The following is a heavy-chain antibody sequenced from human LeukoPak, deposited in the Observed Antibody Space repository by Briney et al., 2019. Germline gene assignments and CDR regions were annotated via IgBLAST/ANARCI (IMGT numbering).Heavy chain of an antibody. J-gene: IGHJ4*02. CDR2: INPNSGGT. Sequence: ASVKVSCKASGYTFTSYGISWVRQAPGQGLEWMGWINPNSGGTNYAQKFQGWVTMTRDTSISTAYMELSRLRSDDTAVYYCARGSTSCYYCVDYWGQGTLVTVSS. D-gene: IGHD2-2*01. CDR3: ARGSTSCYYCVDY. CDR1: GYTFTSYG. V-gene: IGHV1-2*04.